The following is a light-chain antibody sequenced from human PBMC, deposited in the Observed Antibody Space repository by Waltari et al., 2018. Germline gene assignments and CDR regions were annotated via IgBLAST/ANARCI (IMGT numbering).Light chain of an antibody. CDR1: RSVSSTF. V-gene: IGKV3-20*01. J-gene: IGKJ2*01. CDR3: QQHGDSPYT. Sequence: ENVLTQSPGTLSLSPGESATLPCRASRSVSSTFLAWYQQKPGQAPRLLIFAASIRATGIPERFSGSASGTDFTLTISRVEPEDFAVYYCQQHGDSPYTFGQGTLLQIK. CDR2: AAS.